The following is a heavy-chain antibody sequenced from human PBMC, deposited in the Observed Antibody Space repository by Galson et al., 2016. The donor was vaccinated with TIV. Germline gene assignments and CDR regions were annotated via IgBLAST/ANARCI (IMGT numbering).Heavy chain of an antibody. Sequence: SVKVSCKASGCTFSHYYLHWVRQAPGQGLEWMGRINPKNGDTEYTLKFQGRVTMTRDTSISIAYMELSSLTSDDTVVYYCARERGPGYCDDSCCYGYYGMDVWGQGTTVTVSS. CDR3: ARERGPGYCDDSCCYGYYGMDV. J-gene: IGHJ6*02. CDR2: INPKNGDT. CDR1: GCTFSHYY. D-gene: IGHD2-2*03. V-gene: IGHV1-2*05.